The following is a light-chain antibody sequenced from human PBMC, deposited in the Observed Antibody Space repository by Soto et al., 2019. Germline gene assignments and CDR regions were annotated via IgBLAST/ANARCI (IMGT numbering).Light chain of an antibody. J-gene: IGKJ4*01. CDR1: QSVSSSY. Sequence: EIVMTQSPATLSVSPGERATLSCRASQSVSSSYLAWYQQRPGQAPRLLIYGASSRATDIPDRFSGSGSGTDFTLTISRLEPEDFAVYYCQQYSTSPLTFGGGTKVDI. CDR2: GAS. CDR3: QQYSTSPLT. V-gene: IGKV3-20*01.